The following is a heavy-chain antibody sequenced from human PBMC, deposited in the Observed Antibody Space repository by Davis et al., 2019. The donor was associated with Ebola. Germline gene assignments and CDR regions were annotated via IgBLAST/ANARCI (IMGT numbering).Heavy chain of an antibody. Sequence: ASVKVSCKAAGYTFSGYGITWVRQAPGQGLEWMGWISGYNGNTDYAENLQGRVTMTTDTSTSTAYMELRSLRSDDTAVYYCARDGGEICSSTSCFHGLDVWGLGTTVTVS. CDR1: GYTFSGYG. V-gene: IGHV1-18*01. CDR2: ISGYNGNT. D-gene: IGHD2-2*01. CDR3: ARDGGEICSSTSCFHGLDV. J-gene: IGHJ6*02.